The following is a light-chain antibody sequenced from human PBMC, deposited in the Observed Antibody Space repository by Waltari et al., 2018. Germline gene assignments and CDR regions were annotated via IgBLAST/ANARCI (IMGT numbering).Light chain of an antibody. V-gene: IGLV2-11*01. CDR1: SHDVGGYHY. CDR3: CSFAGSYTFV. CDR2: DVS. J-gene: IGLJ1*01. Sequence: QSALTQPRSVSGSPGQSVTISCTGTSHDVGGYHYVSWFQQHPGKVPKLLIYDVSERPSDVPDRFSGSKSANTAALTISGLQTEDEADYYCCSFAGSYTFVFGTGTRVTVL.